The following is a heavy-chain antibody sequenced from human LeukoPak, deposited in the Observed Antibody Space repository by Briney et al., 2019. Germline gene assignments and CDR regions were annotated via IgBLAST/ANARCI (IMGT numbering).Heavy chain of an antibody. CDR1: GFTFSSYS. J-gene: IGHJ4*02. Sequence: PGGSLRLSCAASGFTFSSYSMNWVRQAPGKGLEWVSSISSSSSYIYYADSVKGRFTISRDNAKNSLYLQMNSLRAEDTAVYYCATTKGSSSSWDAMPFDYWGQGTLVTVSS. D-gene: IGHD6-13*01. CDR3: ATTKGSSSSWDAMPFDY. V-gene: IGHV3-21*01. CDR2: ISSSSSYI.